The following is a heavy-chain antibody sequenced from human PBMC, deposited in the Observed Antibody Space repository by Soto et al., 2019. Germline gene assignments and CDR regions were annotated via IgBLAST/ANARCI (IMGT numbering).Heavy chain of an antibody. CDR2: IGTAGDT. D-gene: IGHD2-15*01. CDR3: ARDRCSGGSCPDAFDI. Sequence: GGSLRLSCAASGFTFSSYDMHWVRQATGKGLEWVSAIGTAGDTYYPGSVKGRFTISRENAKNSLYLQMNSLRAEDTAVYYCARDRCSGGSCPDAFDIWGQGTMVTVS. J-gene: IGHJ3*02. V-gene: IGHV3-13*01. CDR1: GFTFSSYD.